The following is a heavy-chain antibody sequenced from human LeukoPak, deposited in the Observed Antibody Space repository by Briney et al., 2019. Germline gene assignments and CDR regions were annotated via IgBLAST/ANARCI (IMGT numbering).Heavy chain of an antibody. D-gene: IGHD3-9*01. V-gene: IGHV3-30*02. CDR3: AKVGNILTGYYPFDY. Sequence: GGSLRLSCAVSGFTFSSYGMHWVRQAPGKGPEWVAFTRYDGTDEHYADSVKGRFTISRDNSKNTLYLQMSGLRAEDTAVYYCAKVGNILTGYYPFDYWGQGTLVTVSS. CDR2: TRYDGTDE. CDR1: GFTFSSYG. J-gene: IGHJ4*02.